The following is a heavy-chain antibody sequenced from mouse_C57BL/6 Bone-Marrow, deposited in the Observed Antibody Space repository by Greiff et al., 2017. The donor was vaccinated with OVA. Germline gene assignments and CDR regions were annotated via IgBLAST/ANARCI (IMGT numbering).Heavy chain of an antibody. J-gene: IGHJ2*01. CDR1: GFNIKITY. Sequence: EVQLQQSVAELVRPRASVKLSCTASGFNIKITYMPWVKQRPEQRLEWIGRIDPANGNTKYAPKFQGKATITADTSSNTAYLQLSSLTSEDTAIYYCARSYLDPYYTDYWGQGTTLTDSS. D-gene: IGHD1-1*01. V-gene: IGHV14-3*01. CDR3: ARSYLDPYYTDY. CDR2: IDPANGNT.